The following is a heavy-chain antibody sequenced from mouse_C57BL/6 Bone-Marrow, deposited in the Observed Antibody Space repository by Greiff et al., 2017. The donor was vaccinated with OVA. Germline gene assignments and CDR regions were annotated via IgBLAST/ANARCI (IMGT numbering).Heavy chain of an antibody. Sequence: QVQLQQPGAELVKPGASVKLSCKASGYTFTSYWMQWVKQRPGQGLEWIGEIDPSDSYTNYNQKFKGKATLTVDTSSSTAYMKLNSLTAEDSAVYYCGSAVFAYWGQGTLVTVSA. CDR2: IDPSDSYT. J-gene: IGHJ3*01. CDR1: GYTFTSYW. V-gene: IGHV1-50*01. CDR3: GSAVFAY.